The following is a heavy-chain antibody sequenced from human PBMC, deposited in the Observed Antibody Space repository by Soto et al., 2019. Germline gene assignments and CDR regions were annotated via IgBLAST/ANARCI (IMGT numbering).Heavy chain of an antibody. CDR1: GGTFSSYA. V-gene: IGHV1-69*13. CDR2: IIPIFGTA. CDR3: AGGGAARTYYYYGMDV. J-gene: IGHJ6*02. Sequence: SVKVSCKASGGTFSSYAISWVRQAPGQGLEWMGGIIPIFGTANYAQKFQGRVTITADESTSTAYMELSSLRSEDTAVYYCAGGGAARTYYYYGMDVWGQGTTVTVSS. D-gene: IGHD6-6*01.